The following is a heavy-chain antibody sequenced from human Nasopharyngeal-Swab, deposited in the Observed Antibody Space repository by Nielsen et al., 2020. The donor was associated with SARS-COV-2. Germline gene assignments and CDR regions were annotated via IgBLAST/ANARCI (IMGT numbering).Heavy chain of an antibody. V-gene: IGHV3-73*01. CDR3: TRCGGGCYSGRDY. CDR1: GFTFSDSA. Sequence: GEALKISWAASGFTFSDSAIHWVRQASGKGLEWVGRIRSKGNTYATAYAASVKGRFIIFRDDPTNTAYLQMNSLKTEDTAVYYCTRCGGGCYSGRDYWGQGTLVTVSS. CDR2: IRSKGNTYAT. J-gene: IGHJ4*02. D-gene: IGHD2-15*01.